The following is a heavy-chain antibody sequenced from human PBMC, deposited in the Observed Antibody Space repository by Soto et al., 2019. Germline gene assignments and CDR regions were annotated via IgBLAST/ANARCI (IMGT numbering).Heavy chain of an antibody. CDR2: IYYSGST. CDR3: AISLKGPWGPDY. J-gene: IGHJ4*02. D-gene: IGHD7-27*01. Sequence: SETLSLTCTVSGGSICSGGYYWSWIRQHPGKGLEWIGYIYYSGSTYYNPSLKSRVTISVDTSKNQFSLKLSSVTAADTAVYYCAISLKGPWGPDYWGQGTLVTVSS. V-gene: IGHV4-31*03. CDR1: GGSICSGGYY.